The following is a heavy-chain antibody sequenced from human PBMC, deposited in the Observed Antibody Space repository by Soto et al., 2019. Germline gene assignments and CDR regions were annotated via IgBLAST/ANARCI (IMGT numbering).Heavy chain of an antibody. V-gene: IGHV1-18*01. CDR2: ISAYNGNT. Sequence: ASVKVSCKASGYTFTSYGISWVRQAPGQGLEWMGWISAYNGNTNYAQKLQGRVTMTTDTSTSTAYMELRSLRSDDTAVYYCAREYKITFGGVIVYYMDVWGKGTTVTVSS. CDR3: AREYKITFGGVIVYYMDV. D-gene: IGHD3-16*02. CDR1: GYTFTSYG. J-gene: IGHJ6*03.